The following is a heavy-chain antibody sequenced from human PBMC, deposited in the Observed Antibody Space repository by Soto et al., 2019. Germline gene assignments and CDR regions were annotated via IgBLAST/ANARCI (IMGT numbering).Heavy chain of an antibody. V-gene: IGHV3-33*01. Sequence: QVQLVESGGGVVQPGRSLRLSCAASGFTFSSYGMHWVRQAPGKGLEWVAVIWYDGSNKYYADSVKGRLTISRDNSKNTLYLQMNSLRAEDTAVYYCARDPVRWLQFPPDYWGQGTLVTVSS. CDR2: IWYDGSNK. D-gene: IGHD5-12*01. CDR3: ARDPVRWLQFPPDY. CDR1: GFTFSSYG. J-gene: IGHJ4*02.